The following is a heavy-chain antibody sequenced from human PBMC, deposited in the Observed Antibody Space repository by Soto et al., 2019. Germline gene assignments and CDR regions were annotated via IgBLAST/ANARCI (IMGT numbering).Heavy chain of an antibody. V-gene: IGHV4-30-4*01. Sequence: SETLSLTCSVSGDYIHVGGYYWTWIRQRPGKGLEWMGYIYYTGKTYYNPSLESRLTMSVDRSKNQFSLRLTSVTAADTAVYFCGRDLTSNANCIDPWGQGTLVTVPQ. D-gene: IGHD2-2*01. J-gene: IGHJ5*02. CDR1: GDYIHVGGYY. CDR3: GRDLTSNANCIDP. CDR2: IYYTGKT.